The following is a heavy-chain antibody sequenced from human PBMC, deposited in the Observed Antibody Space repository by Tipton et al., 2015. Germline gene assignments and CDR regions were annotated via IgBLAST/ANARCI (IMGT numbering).Heavy chain of an antibody. J-gene: IGHJ4*02. CDR1: GGSISSDDYY. D-gene: IGHD3-16*01. CDR3: ASGGILGYFDY. V-gene: IGHV4-30-4*01. Sequence: TLSLTCTVSGGSISSDDYYWSWIRQPPGKGLEWIGHIHYSGSPYYNPSLKSRVTISVDTSKNQFSLNLSSVTAADTAVYYCASGGILGYFDYWGQGTPITVSS. CDR2: IHYSGSP.